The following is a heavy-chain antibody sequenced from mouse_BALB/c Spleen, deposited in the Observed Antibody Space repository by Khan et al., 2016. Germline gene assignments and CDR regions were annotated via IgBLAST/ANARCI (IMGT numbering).Heavy chain of an antibody. Sequence: QVQLKQSGAELMKPGASVKISCKATGYTFSSYWIEWVKQRPGHGLEWIGEILPGSGSTNYNEKFKGNATFTADTSSNTAYMQLSSLTSEDSAVYYCANGDYWGQGTTLTVSS. CDR1: GYTFSSYW. CDR3: ANGDY. V-gene: IGHV1-9*01. J-gene: IGHJ2*01. CDR2: ILPGSGST.